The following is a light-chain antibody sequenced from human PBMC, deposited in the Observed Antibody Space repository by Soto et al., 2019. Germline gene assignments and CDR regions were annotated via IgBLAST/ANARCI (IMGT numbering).Light chain of an antibody. Sequence: EIVLTQSPVTLSLSPGERATLSCRASQSVSTYLVWYQQKPGQAPRLLIYDASNRATGIPARCSGSGSGTDFTLTISSLEPEDFAVYYCQQRSNGPLTFGGGTKVEIK. CDR1: QSVSTY. CDR3: QQRSNGPLT. V-gene: IGKV3-11*01. CDR2: DAS. J-gene: IGKJ4*01.